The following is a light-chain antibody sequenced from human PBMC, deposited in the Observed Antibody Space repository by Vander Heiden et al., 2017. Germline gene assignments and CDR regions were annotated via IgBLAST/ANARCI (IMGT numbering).Light chain of an antibody. V-gene: IGKV1-9*01. J-gene: IGKJ4*01. CDR1: HDISNY. CDR2: AAS. CDR3: QQLDSYPLT. Sequence: DIQLTQSPSFLSAPVGDRVTITCRASHDISNYFAWYQQRPGKAPKLLIYAASTLQSGIPSRFSGSGSGTEFTLTISSLQPEDSASYHCQQLDSYPLTFGGGTKVEIK.